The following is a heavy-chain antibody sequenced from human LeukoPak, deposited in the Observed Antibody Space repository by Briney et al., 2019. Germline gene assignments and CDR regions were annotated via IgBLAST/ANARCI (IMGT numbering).Heavy chain of an antibody. CDR3: ARERQGPGPNYFDY. V-gene: IGHV1-2*02. CDR2: INPNSGGT. Sequence: SSVTVSCKASGYTLTGYYMHWVRQAPGQGLEWMGWINPNSGGTNYAQKFQGRVTMTRDTSISTAYMELSRLRSDDTAVYYCARERQGPGPNYFDYWGQGTLVTVSS. D-gene: IGHD2-2*01. CDR1: GYTLTGYY. J-gene: IGHJ4*02.